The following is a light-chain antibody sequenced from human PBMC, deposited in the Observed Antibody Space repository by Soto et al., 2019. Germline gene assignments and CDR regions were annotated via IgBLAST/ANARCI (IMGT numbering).Light chain of an antibody. Sequence: QPVLTQPPSASGTPGQRVTISCSGGNSNIGTNTVNWYQHLPGSAPKLLIYSNNQRPSGVPDRLSGSKSGTSASLAISGLQPDDEADYYCEAWDGSLNVVLFGGGTQLTVL. CDR3: EAWDGSLNVVL. CDR1: NSNIGTNT. CDR2: SNN. J-gene: IGLJ2*01. V-gene: IGLV1-44*01.